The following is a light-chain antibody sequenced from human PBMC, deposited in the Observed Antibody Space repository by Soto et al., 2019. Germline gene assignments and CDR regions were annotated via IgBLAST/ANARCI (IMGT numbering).Light chain of an antibody. CDR3: GTWDSSLSAEV. Sequence: SVLTQPPSVSAAPGHKVTISCSGGSSNIGDNFVSWYQQLPGTAPKLLIYENDKRPSGIPDRFSGSKSGTSAILGITGLQTGDEADYYCGTWDSSLSAEVFGTGTKVTVL. V-gene: IGLV1-51*02. CDR1: SSNIGDNF. CDR2: END. J-gene: IGLJ1*01.